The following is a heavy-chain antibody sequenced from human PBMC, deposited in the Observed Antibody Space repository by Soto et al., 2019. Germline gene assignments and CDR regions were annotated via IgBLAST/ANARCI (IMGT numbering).Heavy chain of an antibody. CDR2: ISAHNGNT. CDR1: GYAFTTYG. D-gene: IGHD6-6*01. V-gene: IGHV1-18*01. Sequence: QVHLVQSGAEVKKPGASVKVSCQASGYAFTTYGITWVRQAPGQGLEWMGWISAHNGNTNYAQKLQGRVTVTRDTATRTAYMELRSLRSNDTAVYYCARGTDGDYWGQGARVTVSS. J-gene: IGHJ4*02. CDR3: ARGTDGDY.